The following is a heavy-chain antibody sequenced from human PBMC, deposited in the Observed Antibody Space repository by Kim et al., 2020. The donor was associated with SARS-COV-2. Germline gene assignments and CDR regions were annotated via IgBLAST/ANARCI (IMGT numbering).Heavy chain of an antibody. J-gene: IGHJ5*02. CDR3: ARFLGELLDGRWFDP. V-gene: IGHV4-31*02. D-gene: IGHD3-10*01. Sequence: NPSLKSRVTISVDTSKNQFSLKLSSVTAADTAVYYCARFLGELLDGRWFDPWGQGTLVTVSS.